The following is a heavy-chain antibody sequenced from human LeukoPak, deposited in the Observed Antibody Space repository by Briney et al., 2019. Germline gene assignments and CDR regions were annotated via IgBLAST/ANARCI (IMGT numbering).Heavy chain of an antibody. CDR2: IYTSGNT. V-gene: IGHV4-4*07. D-gene: IGHD2-8*01. CDR3: AREPYCTNGVFSAY. Sequence: PSETLSLTCTVSGGSISSYYWSWIRQPAGKGLEWIGRIYTSGNTNYNPSLKSRVTMSVDTSKNQFSLKLSSVTAADTAVYYCAREPYCTNGVFSAYWGQGTLVTVSS. CDR1: GGSISSYY. J-gene: IGHJ4*02.